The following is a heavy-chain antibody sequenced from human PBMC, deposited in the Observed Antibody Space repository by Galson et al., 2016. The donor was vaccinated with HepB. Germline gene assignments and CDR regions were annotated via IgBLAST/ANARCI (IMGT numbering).Heavy chain of an antibody. CDR2: VSHTGRT. D-gene: IGHD3-3*01. J-gene: IGHJ2*01. Sequence: SETLSLTCAVSGDSMTRNWWSWVRQPPGMGPEWIGEVSHTGRTNYKSSLASRATISMDMSKNQLSLELTSVTAADTAVYYCARVDGLWSGNPYYWYFDLWGRGTLVTVSA. V-gene: IGHV4-4*02. CDR3: ARVDGLWSGNPYYWYFDL. CDR1: GDSMTRNW.